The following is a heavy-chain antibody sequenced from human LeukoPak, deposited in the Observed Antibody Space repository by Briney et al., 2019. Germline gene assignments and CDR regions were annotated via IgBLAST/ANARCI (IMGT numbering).Heavy chain of an antibody. D-gene: IGHD2-8*01. Sequence: SETLSLTCTVSGGSISSYYWSWIRQPPGKGLEWIGYIYYSGSTNYNPSLKSRVTISVDTSKNQFSLKLSSVTAADTAVYYCARVIGQIIVLTHWYFDLWGRGTLVTVSS. CDR2: IYYSGST. CDR3: ARVIGQIIVLTHWYFDL. CDR1: GGSISSYY. V-gene: IGHV4-59*01. J-gene: IGHJ2*01.